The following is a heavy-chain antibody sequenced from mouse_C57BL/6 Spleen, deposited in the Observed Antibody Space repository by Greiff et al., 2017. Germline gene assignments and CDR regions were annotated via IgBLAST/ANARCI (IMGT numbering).Heavy chain of an antibody. V-gene: IGHV1-54*01. CDR1: GYAFTHSL. CDR3: ARSGYGSSGGYFDV. D-gene: IGHD1-1*01. CDR2: INPGSGGT. J-gene: IGHJ1*03. Sequence: VQLQQSGAELVRPGTSVKVSCKASGYAFTHSLIEWVKQRPGQGLEWIGVINPGSGGTNYNEKFKGKATLTADKSSSTAYMQLSSLTSEDSAVYFCARSGYGSSGGYFDVWGTGTTVTVSS.